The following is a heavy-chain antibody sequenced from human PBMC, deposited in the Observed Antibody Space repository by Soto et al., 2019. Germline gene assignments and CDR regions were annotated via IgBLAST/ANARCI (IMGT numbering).Heavy chain of an antibody. CDR2: ISFDGSNE. D-gene: IGHD1-26*01. Sequence: PGGSLRLSCSASGFTFXDYYMSGIRQAPGKGLEWVSGISFDGSNENYADSAKGRFTISRDNSKNMLYLQMNSLSVEDTAVYYCARDGVGATVFFGYFDYWGQGALVTVSS. CDR1: GFTFXDYY. J-gene: IGHJ4*02. CDR3: ARDGVGATVFFGYFDY. V-gene: IGHV3-11*06.